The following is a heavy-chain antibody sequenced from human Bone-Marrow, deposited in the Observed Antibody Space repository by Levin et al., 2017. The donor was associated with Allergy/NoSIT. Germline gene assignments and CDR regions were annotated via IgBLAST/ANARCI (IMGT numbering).Heavy chain of an antibody. CDR2: VHSSETT. CDR3: ARLIIGNGVCNP. D-gene: IGHD2-8*01. V-gene: IGHV4-4*07. J-gene: IGHJ5*02. Sequence: GSLRLSCSVSGDSINSYFWTWMRQPTGKGLEWIGRVHSSETTIYNPSLRSRVTIAIDTSKNQFSLVLTSVTAADTAVYYCARLIIGNGVCNPWGQGILVTVSS. CDR1: GDSINSYF.